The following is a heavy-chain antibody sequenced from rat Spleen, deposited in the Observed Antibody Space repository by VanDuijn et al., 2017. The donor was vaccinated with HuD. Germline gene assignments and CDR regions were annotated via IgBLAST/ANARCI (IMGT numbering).Heavy chain of an antibody. V-gene: IGHV5-7*01. CDR3: ARGTRNYSTYGGFVY. J-gene: IGHJ2*01. CDR1: GFTFSNYD. Sequence: EVQLVESGGGLVQPGRSMKISCAVSGFTFSNYDMAWVRQAPKKGLEWVATISSDGSSINYRDSVKGRFTISRDNAKSTLYLQVDSLRSEDTATYYCARGTRNYSTYGGFVYWGQGVMVTVSS. CDR2: ISSDGSSI. D-gene: IGHD1-3*01.